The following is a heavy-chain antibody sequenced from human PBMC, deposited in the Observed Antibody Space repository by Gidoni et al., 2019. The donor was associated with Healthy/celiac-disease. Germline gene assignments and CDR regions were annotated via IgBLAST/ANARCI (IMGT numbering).Heavy chain of an antibody. V-gene: IGHV4-34*01. J-gene: IGHJ3*02. Sequence: QVQLQQWGAGLLKPSETLSLTCAVYGGSFSGYYWSWIRQPPGKGLEWIGEINHSGSTNYNPSLKSRVTISLDTSKNQFSLKLSSVTAADTAVYYCARGGFRSVTYGTNSMSAFDIWGQGTMITVSS. CDR2: INHSGST. D-gene: IGHD1-7*01. CDR1: GGSFSGYY. CDR3: ARGGFRSVTYGTNSMSAFDI.